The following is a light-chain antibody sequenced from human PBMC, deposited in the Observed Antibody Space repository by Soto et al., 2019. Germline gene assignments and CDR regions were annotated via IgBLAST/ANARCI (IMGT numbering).Light chain of an antibody. V-gene: IGKV1-5*01. CDR2: DAS. Sequence: QVTQSPSTLSASVGDRVTITCRASQSISSWLAWYQQKPGKAPKLLIYDASSLESGVPSRFSGSGSGTEFTLTISSLQADDVATDYCQQYYSYPRTFGQGTKVDNK. CDR1: QSISSW. CDR3: QQYYSYPRT. J-gene: IGKJ1*01.